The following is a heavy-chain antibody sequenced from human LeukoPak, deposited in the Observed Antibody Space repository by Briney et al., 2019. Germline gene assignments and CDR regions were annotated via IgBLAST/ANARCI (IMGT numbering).Heavy chain of an antibody. D-gene: IGHD6-19*01. CDR1: GFTFDDYA. J-gene: IGHJ4*02. CDR3: AKDADIAVAGTAFDY. Sequence: QPGGSLRLSCAASGFTFDDYAMHWVRQAPGKGLEWVSGISWNSGSIGYADSVKGRFTISRDNAKNSLYLQVNSLRAEDTALYYCAKDADIAVAGTAFDYWGQGTLVTVSS. CDR2: ISWNSGSI. V-gene: IGHV3-9*01.